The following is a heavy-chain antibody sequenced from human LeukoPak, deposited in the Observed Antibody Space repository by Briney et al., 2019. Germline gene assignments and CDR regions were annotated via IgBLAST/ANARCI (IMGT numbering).Heavy chain of an antibody. CDR1: GYSFTSFW. Sequence: GESLKISCKGSGYSFTSFWIGWVRQMPGEGLEWMAIISPGDSDTRYSPSFQGQVTISADKSISTAYLQWSSLKASDTAMYYCARQGYSGSYYVYNWFDPWGQGTLVTVSS. CDR3: ARQGYSGSYYVYNWFDP. D-gene: IGHD1-26*01. V-gene: IGHV5-51*01. J-gene: IGHJ5*02. CDR2: ISPGDSDT.